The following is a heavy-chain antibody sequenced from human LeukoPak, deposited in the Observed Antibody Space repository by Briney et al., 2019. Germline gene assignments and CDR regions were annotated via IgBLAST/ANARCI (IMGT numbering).Heavy chain of an antibody. Sequence: ASVKVSCKASGYTFTGYYMHWVRQAPGQGLEWMGWINPNSGGTNYAQKFQGRVTMTRDTSISTAYMELSRLRSDDTAVYYCARSGYSYALPGDAFDIWGQGTMVTVSS. CDR2: INPNSGGT. J-gene: IGHJ3*02. D-gene: IGHD5-18*01. CDR3: ARSGYSYALPGDAFDI. V-gene: IGHV1-2*02. CDR1: GYTFTGYY.